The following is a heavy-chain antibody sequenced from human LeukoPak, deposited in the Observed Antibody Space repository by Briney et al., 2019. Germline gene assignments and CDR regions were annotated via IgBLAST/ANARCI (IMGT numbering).Heavy chain of an antibody. Sequence: PSETLSLTCTVSGGSISSSSYYWGWIRQPPGKGLEWIGSIYYSGSTYYNPSLKSRVTLSVDTSKNQFSLKLSSVTAADTAVYYCARRRAVAGTRYFDYWGQGTLVTVSS. V-gene: IGHV4-39*01. CDR1: GGSISSSSYY. J-gene: IGHJ4*02. D-gene: IGHD6-19*01. CDR3: ARRRAVAGTRYFDY. CDR2: IYYSGST.